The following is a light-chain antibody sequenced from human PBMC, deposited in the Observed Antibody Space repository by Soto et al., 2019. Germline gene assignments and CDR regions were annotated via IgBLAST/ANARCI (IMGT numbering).Light chain of an antibody. V-gene: IGKV1-9*01. CDR2: AAS. J-gene: IGKJ1*01. CDR3: QQLNSYLF. Sequence: DIQLTQSPSFLSASVGDRVTITCRASQGISSYLAWYQQKPGKAPKLLIYAASTLQSGVPSRFSGSGSGTEFTLTISSLQPEDFATYYCQQLNSYLFFGQGTKVDIK. CDR1: QGISSY.